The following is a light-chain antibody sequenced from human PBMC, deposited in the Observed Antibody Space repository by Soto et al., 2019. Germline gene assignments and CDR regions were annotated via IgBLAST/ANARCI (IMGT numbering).Light chain of an antibody. J-gene: IGLJ2*01. CDR2: EVS. CDR3: SSDTSSSTVV. CDR1: SSDVGGYNY. Sequence: QSALTQPASVSGSPGQSITISCTGTSSDVGGYNYVSWYPQHPGKAPKLMIYEVSNRPSGVSNRFSVSKSGNTASLTISGLQAEDEADYYCSSDTSSSTVVFGGGTKLTVL. V-gene: IGLV2-14*01.